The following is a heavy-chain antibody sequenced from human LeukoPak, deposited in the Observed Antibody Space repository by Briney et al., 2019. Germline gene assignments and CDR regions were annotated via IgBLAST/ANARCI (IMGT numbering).Heavy chain of an antibody. Sequence: GESLRLSCAASGFTFSSYAMTWVRQAPGKGLEWVSSISGSGDNTYYADSVKGRFTISRDNSKNTLYLQMNSLRAEDTAVYYCAKAISGSNAVADYWGQGTLVTVSS. CDR3: AKAISGSNAVADY. V-gene: IGHV3-23*01. CDR1: GFTFSSYA. J-gene: IGHJ4*02. D-gene: IGHD1-26*01. CDR2: ISGSGDNT.